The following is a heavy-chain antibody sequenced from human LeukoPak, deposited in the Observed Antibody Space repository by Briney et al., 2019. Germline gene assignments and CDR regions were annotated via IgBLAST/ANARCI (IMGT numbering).Heavy chain of an antibody. CDR1: GVSISDGRYY. J-gene: IGHJ3*01. CDR2: KYYSGSA. V-gene: IGHV4-31*03. Sequence: SQTLSLTCNVSGVSISDGRYYWTWIRQVPGKGLEWIGYKYYSGSAKYNPSLKSRLTISIDTPENQFSLHLSSVTAADTATYYCATTYCSGISCLDVFNVWGQGRRVTVSS. CDR3: ATTYCSGISCLDVFNV. D-gene: IGHD2-2*01.